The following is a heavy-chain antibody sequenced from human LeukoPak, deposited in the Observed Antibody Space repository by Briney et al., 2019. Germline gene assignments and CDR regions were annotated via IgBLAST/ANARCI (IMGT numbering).Heavy chain of an antibody. J-gene: IGHJ4*02. CDR2: INHSGST. CDR1: GGSFSGYY. Sequence: SETLSLTCAVYGGSFSGYYWSWIRQPPGKGLEWIGEINHSGSTNYNPSLKSRVTISVDTSKNQFSLKVSSVSAADTAVYYCARGDGFLFYWGQGTLVTVSS. V-gene: IGHV4-34*01. CDR3: ARGDGFLFY. D-gene: IGHD3-10*01.